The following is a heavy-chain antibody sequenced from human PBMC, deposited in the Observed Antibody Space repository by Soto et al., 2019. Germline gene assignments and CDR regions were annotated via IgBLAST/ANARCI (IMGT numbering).Heavy chain of an antibody. CDR2: IIPIFGTA. Sequence: SVKVSCKASGGTFSSYAISWVRQAPGQGLEWMGGIIPIFGTANYVQKFQGRVTITADKSTSTAYMELSSLRSEDTAVYYCARSYLPATAILRPFYYWGQRTLVTVSS. V-gene: IGHV1-69*06. D-gene: IGHD2-2*02. J-gene: IGHJ4*02. CDR3: ARSYLPATAILRPFYY. CDR1: GGTFSSYA.